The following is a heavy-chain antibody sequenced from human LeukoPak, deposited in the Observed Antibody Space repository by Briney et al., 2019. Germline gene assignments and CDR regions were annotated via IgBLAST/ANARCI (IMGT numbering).Heavy chain of an antibody. CDR2: ISAYNGNT. CDR1: GYTFTSYG. Sequence: ASVKVSCKASGYTFTSYGISWVRQAPGQGLEWMGWISAYNGNTDYAQNLQGRVTMTTDTSTSTAYMELRSLRSDDTAVYYCARGVDDFWSGYSTNWFDPWGQGTLVTVSS. CDR3: ARGVDDFWSGYSTNWFDP. V-gene: IGHV1-18*01. J-gene: IGHJ5*02. D-gene: IGHD3-3*01.